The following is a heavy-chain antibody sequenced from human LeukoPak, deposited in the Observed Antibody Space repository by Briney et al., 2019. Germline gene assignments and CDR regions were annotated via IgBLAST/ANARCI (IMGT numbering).Heavy chain of an antibody. CDR3: ARVGLEYLLLLFQKSWFDP. CDR1: GYTFTSYD. J-gene: IGHJ5*02. V-gene: IGHV1-8*03. D-gene: IGHD2-2*01. Sequence: ASVKVSCKASGYTFTSYDINWVRQATGQGLEWMGWTNPNSGNTGYAQKFQGRVTITRNTSISTAYMELSSLRSEDTAVYYCARVGLEYLLLLFQKSWFDPWGQGTLVTVSS. CDR2: TNPNSGNT.